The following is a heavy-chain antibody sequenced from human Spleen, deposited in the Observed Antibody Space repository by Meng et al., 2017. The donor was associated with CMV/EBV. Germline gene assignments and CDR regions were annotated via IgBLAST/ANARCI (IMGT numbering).Heavy chain of an antibody. CDR3: FMGHYSGA. CDR1: GFTFSSYS. CDR2: ISSSSSYI. V-gene: IGHV3-21*01. D-gene: IGHD2-21*01. Sequence: GESLKISCAASGFTFSSYSMNWVRQAPGKGLEWVSSISSSSSYIYYADSVKGRFTISRDNAKDSLYLQMNGLRGEDTAVYYCFMGHYSGAWGQGTRVTVSS. J-gene: IGHJ5*02.